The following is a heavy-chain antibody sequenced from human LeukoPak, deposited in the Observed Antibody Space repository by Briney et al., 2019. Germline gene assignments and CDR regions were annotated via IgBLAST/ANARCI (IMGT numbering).Heavy chain of an antibody. Sequence: ASVKVSCKASGYTFNRYALNWVRRAPGPGLEWMGWINTNTGNPTYAQGFTGRFVFSLDTSVSTAYLQTSSLKAEDTAVYYCASGDYGGNSDYWGQGTLVTVSS. J-gene: IGHJ4*02. CDR3: ASGDYGGNSDY. CDR1: GYTFNRYA. CDR2: INTNTGNP. V-gene: IGHV7-4-1*02. D-gene: IGHD4-23*01.